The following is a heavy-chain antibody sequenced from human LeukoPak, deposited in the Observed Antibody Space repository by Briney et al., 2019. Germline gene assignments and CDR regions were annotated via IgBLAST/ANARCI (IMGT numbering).Heavy chain of an antibody. Sequence: SETLSLTCTVSGGSISSGSYYWGWIRQPPGKGLEWIGSIYFSGNTYYNPSLKSRVTISADTSKNQFSLKLSSVTAADTAVFYCARRWYYGSGTFFDYWGQGTLVTVSS. D-gene: IGHD3-10*01. CDR3: ARRWYYGSGTFFDY. V-gene: IGHV4-39*01. J-gene: IGHJ4*02. CDR2: IYFSGNT. CDR1: GGSISSGSYY.